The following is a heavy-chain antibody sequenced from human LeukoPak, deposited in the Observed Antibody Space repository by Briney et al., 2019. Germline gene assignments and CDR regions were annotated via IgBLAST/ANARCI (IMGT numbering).Heavy chain of an antibody. CDR1: GGTFSSYA. J-gene: IGHJ6*03. CDR3: ARGGSSNYMDV. V-gene: IGHV1-69*04. CDR2: IIPILGIA. D-gene: IGHD6-6*01. Sequence: SVKVSCKASGGTFSSYAISWVRQAPGQGLEWMGRIIPILGIANYAQKFQGRVTITADKSTSTAYMELSSLRSEDTAVYYCARGGSSNYMDVWGKGTTVTVSS.